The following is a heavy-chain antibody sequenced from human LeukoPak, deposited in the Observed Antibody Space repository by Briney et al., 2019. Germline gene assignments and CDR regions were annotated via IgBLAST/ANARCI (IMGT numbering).Heavy chain of an antibody. D-gene: IGHD3-9*01. CDR1: GASISGSGYY. J-gene: IGHJ6*03. Sequence: SETLSLTCAVSGASISGSGYYWGWIRQPPGMELQWIGNIYHTGSTNYNPSLKSRVTISVDTSKNQFSLKLSSVTAADTAVYYCARRLARRILTGYPPGYMDVWGKGTTVTISS. CDR3: ARRLARRILTGYPPGYMDV. V-gene: IGHV4-39*07. CDR2: IYHTGST.